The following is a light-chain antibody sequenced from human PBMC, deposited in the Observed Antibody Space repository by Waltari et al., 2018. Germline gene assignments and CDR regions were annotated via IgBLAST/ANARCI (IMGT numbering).Light chain of an antibody. CDR3: SSYAGGVYV. CDR2: EVT. V-gene: IGLV2-23*02. CDR1: SRDVGSYTF. Sequence: QSAPTQPASVSGSPGQSLTLPCTGSSRDVGSYTFVSWYQHHPGNAPKLIIYEVTKRPSGVSDRFSGSKSGNTASLTISGLQTDDEADYYCSSYAGGVYVFGTGTTVTVL. J-gene: IGLJ1*01.